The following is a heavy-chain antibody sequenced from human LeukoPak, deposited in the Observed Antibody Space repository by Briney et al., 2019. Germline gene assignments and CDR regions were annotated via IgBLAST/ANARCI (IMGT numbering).Heavy chain of an antibody. CDR2: IYYSGST. J-gene: IGHJ5*02. V-gene: IGHV4-59*01. CDR1: GGSISSYY. D-gene: IGHD2-2*03. Sequence: PSETLSLTCTVSGGSISSYYWSWIRQPPGKGLEWIGYIYYSGSTNYNPSLKSRVTISVDTSKNQFSLKLSSVTAADTAVYYCARERVGYCSSTSCYRGYWFDPWGQGTLVTVSS. CDR3: ARERVGYCSSTSCYRGYWFDP.